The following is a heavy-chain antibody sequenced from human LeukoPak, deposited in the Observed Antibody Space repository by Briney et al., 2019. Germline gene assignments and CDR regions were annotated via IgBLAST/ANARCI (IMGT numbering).Heavy chain of an antibody. CDR2: IQPDGSQG. Sequence: GGSLRLSCAASGFTFGSYWMTWVRQAPGKGLEWVANIQPDGSQGSYVDSVKGRFIISRDNAKKSLYLQMNSLRAEDTAVYYCTRDPLYGALDSWGQGTLVTVSS. CDR1: GFTFGSYW. CDR3: TRDPLYGALDS. V-gene: IGHV3-7*01. J-gene: IGHJ4*02. D-gene: IGHD4-17*01.